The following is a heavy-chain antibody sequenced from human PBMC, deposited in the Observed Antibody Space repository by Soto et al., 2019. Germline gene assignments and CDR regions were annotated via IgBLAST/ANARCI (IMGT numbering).Heavy chain of an antibody. V-gene: IGHV4-38-2*01. CDR1: GYSSSSGNY. D-gene: IGHD2-2*01. CDR2: LYHIGSA. Sequence: TLSLTCAVSGYSSSSGNYWAWIRQPPGRRLVWIGRLYHIGSAHYNTSLKSRVTISVDTSKNHFSLVLSSVTAADTSMSYCRSSTSCYDESCVGLWGRGTMVTVAS. CDR3: RSSTSCYDESCVGL. J-gene: IGHJ6*02.